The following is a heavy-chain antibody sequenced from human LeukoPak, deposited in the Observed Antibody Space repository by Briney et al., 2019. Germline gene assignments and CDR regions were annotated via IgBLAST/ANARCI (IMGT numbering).Heavy chain of an antibody. CDR2: ISYDGRNK. J-gene: IGHJ4*02. CDR1: GFTFSSYG. D-gene: IGHD1-7*01. Sequence: PGRSLRLSCAASGFTFSSYGMHWVRQAPGKGLEWVAFISYDGRNKYYADSVKGRFTISRDNSKHTLYLQMNSLRAEDTAVYYCARALTGTTGFDYWGQGTLVTVSS. V-gene: IGHV3-30*12. CDR3: ARALTGTTGFDY.